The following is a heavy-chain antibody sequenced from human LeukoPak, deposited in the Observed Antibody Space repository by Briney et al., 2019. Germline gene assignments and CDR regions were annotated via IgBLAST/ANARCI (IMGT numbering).Heavy chain of an antibody. D-gene: IGHD2-15*01. V-gene: IGHV3-7*01. J-gene: IGHJ4*02. CDR2: IKQDGSEK. CDR1: GFTFSSYW. CDR3: ARDGYCSGGSCYSGLVY. Sequence: GESLKISCAASGFTFSSYWMSWVRQAPGKGLEWVANIKQDGSEKYYVDSVKGRFTISRDNAKNSLYLQMNSLRAEDTAVYYCARDGYCSGGSCYSGLVYWGQGTLVTVSS.